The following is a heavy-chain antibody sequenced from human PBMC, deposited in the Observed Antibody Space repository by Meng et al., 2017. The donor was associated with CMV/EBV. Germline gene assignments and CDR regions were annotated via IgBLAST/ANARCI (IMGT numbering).Heavy chain of an antibody. V-gene: IGHV3-23*01. Sequence: ETLSLTCAASGFTFSSYAMSWVRQAPGKGLEWVSAISGSGGSTYYADSVKGRFTISRDNSKNTLYLQMNSLRAEDTAVYYCAKEAIYEFWSGTGYWGQGTLVTVSS. J-gene: IGHJ4*02. D-gene: IGHD3-3*01. CDR1: GFTFSSYA. CDR2: ISGSGGST. CDR3: AKEAIYEFWSGTGY.